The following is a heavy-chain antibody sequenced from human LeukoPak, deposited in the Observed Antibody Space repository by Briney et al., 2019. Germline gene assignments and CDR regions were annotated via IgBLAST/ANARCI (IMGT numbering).Heavy chain of an antibody. V-gene: IGHV3-30*18. CDR3: AKVDYDYIWGGRDF. CDR1: GFTFRSYG. D-gene: IGHD3-16*01. CDR2: VSHNGSSQ. Sequence: GTSLRLSCAASGFTFRSYGMHWVRQAPGKGLEWVAQVSHNGSSQYYAESVRGRFTISRDNSNNTSYLQMNSLRTEDTGVYYCAKVDYDYIWGGRDFWGQGTLVTVSS. J-gene: IGHJ4*02.